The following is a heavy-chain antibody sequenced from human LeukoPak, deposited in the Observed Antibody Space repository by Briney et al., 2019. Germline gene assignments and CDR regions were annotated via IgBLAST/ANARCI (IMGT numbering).Heavy chain of an antibody. D-gene: IGHD3-16*01. J-gene: IGHJ4*02. CDR2: IRGRSDGETA. Sequence: GGSLRLSCTAAGFTFSKAWMSWVRQAPGKGLEWVGRIRGRSDGETADYGAPVKGRFAISRDDSKNTVYLQMNSLKTEDTAVYYCATGWVITDFRGQGTLVTVSS. V-gene: IGHV3-15*01. CDR3: ATGWVITDF. CDR1: GFTFSKAW.